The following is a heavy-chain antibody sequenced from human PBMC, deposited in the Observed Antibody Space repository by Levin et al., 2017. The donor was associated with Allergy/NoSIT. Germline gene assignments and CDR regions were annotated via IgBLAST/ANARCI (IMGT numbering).Heavy chain of an antibody. V-gene: IGHV3-23*01. Sequence: GGSLRLSCVASGFTFSSYAMTWVRQAPGKGLDWVAVISGSGGSTYYADSVKGRFTISRDNSRNTLYLQMNSLRAEDRATYYCARDGYGDYTGSLVYYGMDVWGQGTTVTVSS. CDR1: GFTFSSYA. CDR3: ARDGYGDYTGSLVYYGMDV. J-gene: IGHJ6*02. D-gene: IGHD4-17*01. CDR2: ISGSGGST.